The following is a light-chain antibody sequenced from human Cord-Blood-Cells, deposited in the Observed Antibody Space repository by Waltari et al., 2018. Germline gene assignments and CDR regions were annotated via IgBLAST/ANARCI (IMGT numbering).Light chain of an antibody. Sequence: QSALTQPASVSGSPGQPITISRTGTSRDVGSYNLVSWYQQHPGNAPKPMIYEGSKRPSGVSNRFSGSKSGNTASLTISGLQAEDEADYYCCSYAGSSTVVFGGGTKLTVL. V-gene: IGLV2-23*01. J-gene: IGLJ2*01. CDR3: CSYAGSSTVV. CDR2: EGS. CDR1: SRDVGSYNL.